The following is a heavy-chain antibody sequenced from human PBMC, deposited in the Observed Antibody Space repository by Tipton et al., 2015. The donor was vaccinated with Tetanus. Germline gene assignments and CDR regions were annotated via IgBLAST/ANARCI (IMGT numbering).Heavy chain of an antibody. V-gene: IGHV3-15*07. J-gene: IGHJ4*02. D-gene: IGHD3-9*01. Sequence: SLRLSCATSGLFFKNAWMNWVRQAPGKGLEWVGRIKSKSDGGTTDYAARVKDRFSISRDDSKNTLFLQMNSLKTEDTAVYYCTTSGRVGSGYRVDYWGQGALVTVSS. CDR3: TTSGRVGSGYRVDY. CDR2: IKSKSDGGTT. CDR1: GLFFKNAW.